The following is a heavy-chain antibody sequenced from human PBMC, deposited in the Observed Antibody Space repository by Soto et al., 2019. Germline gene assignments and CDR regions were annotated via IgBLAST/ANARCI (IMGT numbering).Heavy chain of an antibody. CDR2: MSYDGTNT. CDR3: ARDPSPYTSGWYGIDF. Sequence: QVQLVESGGGVVQPGASLRLSCTASGFMFSAYAMLWVRQAPGKGLEWVAAMSYDGTNTYYADSVKGRFTISRDNSKNTLFLQMRSLTADDSAVYYCARDPSPYTSGWYGIDFWGLGTLVTVSS. V-gene: IGHV3-30-3*01. D-gene: IGHD6-19*01. J-gene: IGHJ4*01. CDR1: GFMFSAYA.